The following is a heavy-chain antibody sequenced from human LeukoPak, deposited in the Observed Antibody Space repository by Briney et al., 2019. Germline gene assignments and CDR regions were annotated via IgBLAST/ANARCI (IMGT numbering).Heavy chain of an antibody. CDR1: GFTFRTYW. D-gene: IGHD2-2*01. V-gene: IGHV3-74*01. J-gene: IGHJ5*02. Sequence: GGSLRLSCVASGFTFRTYWMHWVRQVPGKGPVWLSRINPDGSSTTYADSVKGRFTISRDNAKNMLYLQINSLRVEDTAIYYCARGGKLEPTAMPTWGQGSLVVVSS. CDR2: INPDGSST. CDR3: ARGGKLEPTAMPT.